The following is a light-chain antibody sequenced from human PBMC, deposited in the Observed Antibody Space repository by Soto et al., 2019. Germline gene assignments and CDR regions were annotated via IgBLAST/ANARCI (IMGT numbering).Light chain of an antibody. V-gene: IGLV3-21*04. J-gene: IGLJ2*01. CDR2: YDS. CDR3: QVWDSSSDHVV. CDR1: NIGSKS. Sequence: SYELTQPPSVSVAPVKTARITCGGNNIGSKSVQWYQQKPGQAPVLVIYYDSDRPSGIPERFSGSNSGNTATLTISRVEAGDEADYYCQVWDSSSDHVVFGGGTKLTVL.